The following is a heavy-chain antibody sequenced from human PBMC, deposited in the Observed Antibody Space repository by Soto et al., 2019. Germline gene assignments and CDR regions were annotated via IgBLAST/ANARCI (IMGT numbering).Heavy chain of an antibody. CDR1: GGSIISNNHY. D-gene: IGHD3-9*01. Sequence: TLSLTCTVSGGSIISNNHYWGWIRQPPGKGLEWIGNIYYSGTTYYNPSLKSRVTMSVDTSKGQFSLKLSSMAVADTAVYFCARRSTISRGFDDWGQGTLVTVSS. CDR2: IYYSGTT. CDR3: ARRSTISRGFDD. J-gene: IGHJ4*02. V-gene: IGHV4-39*01.